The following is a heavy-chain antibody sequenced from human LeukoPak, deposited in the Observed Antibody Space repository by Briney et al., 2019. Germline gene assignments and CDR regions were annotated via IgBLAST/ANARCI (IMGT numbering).Heavy chain of an antibody. J-gene: IGHJ4*02. CDR3: AKDHGYFDY. V-gene: IGHV3-53*04. Sequence: GGSLRLSCAASEFTVSSYHLSWVRQAPGEGLEWLSVFYRTTGSYYADSVKGRFTISRHDSNNTLSLQMNSLRPEDTAVYYCAKDHGYFDYWGQGTLVTVSS. CDR2: FYRTTGS. CDR1: EFTVSSYH.